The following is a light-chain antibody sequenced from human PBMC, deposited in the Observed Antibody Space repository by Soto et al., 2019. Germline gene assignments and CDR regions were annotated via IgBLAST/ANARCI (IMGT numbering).Light chain of an antibody. Sequence: TQSPSSLSASVGDRVTITCQASQDISNYLAWFQQKPGQPPRLLISYASNRATGIPGRFSGGGSGTDFTLTISSLEPEDFAVYYCQQRNYWLSFGGGTKVDIK. J-gene: IGKJ4*01. CDR3: QQRNYWLS. V-gene: IGKV3-11*01. CDR2: YAS. CDR1: QDISNY.